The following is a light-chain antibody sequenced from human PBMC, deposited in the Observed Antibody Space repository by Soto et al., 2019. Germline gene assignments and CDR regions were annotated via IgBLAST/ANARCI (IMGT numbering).Light chain of an antibody. CDR3: QQYDYSLPWT. Sequence: EIVLTQSPGTLSLSPGERATLSCRASQSVSSSYSAWYQQKPGQPPRLLIYGASSRATGIPDSFSGSGSGTDFTLTISRLEPEDLAVYYCQQYDYSLPWTFGQGTKVEIK. V-gene: IGKV3-20*01. CDR1: QSVSSSY. CDR2: GAS. J-gene: IGKJ1*01.